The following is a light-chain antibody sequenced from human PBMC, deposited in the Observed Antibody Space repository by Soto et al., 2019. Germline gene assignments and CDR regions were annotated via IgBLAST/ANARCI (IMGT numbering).Light chain of an antibody. V-gene: IGKV3-20*01. CDR1: QSVSSNY. J-gene: IGKJ4*01. CDR2: GAS. Sequence: PGERATLSCRASQSVSSNYLAWYQQKPGQAPRLLIYGASSRATGIPDRFSGSGSGTDFTLTISRLELEDFAVYYCQQYGTSPLTFGGGTKVDI. CDR3: QQYGTSPLT.